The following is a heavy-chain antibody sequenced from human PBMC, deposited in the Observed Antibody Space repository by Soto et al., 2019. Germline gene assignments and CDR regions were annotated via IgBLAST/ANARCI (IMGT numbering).Heavy chain of an antibody. J-gene: IGHJ4*02. CDR1: GFSFSSYG. Sequence: QVQLVESGGGVVQPGRSLRLSCAASGFSFSSYGMHWVRQAPGKGLEWVAAIWFDGSNKFYVDSVKGRFIISRDNSENTLYLQMNSLRADDTAVYYCARAHRPPYFDSWSQGTLVTVSS. CDR3: ARAHRPPYFDS. CDR2: IWFDGSNK. V-gene: IGHV3-33*01.